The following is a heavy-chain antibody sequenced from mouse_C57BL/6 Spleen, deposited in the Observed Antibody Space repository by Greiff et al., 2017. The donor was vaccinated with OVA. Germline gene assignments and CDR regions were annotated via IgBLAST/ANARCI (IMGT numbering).Heavy chain of an antibody. CDR3: ARRDGSSSWFAY. J-gene: IGHJ3*01. D-gene: IGHD1-1*01. CDR1: GYTFTSYW. Sequence: VQLQQPGAELVKPGASVKLSCKASGYTFTSYWMHWVKQRSGRGLEWIGRIDPNSGGTNYNEKFKSKATLTVDKPSSTAYIQLSSLTSKDSAVYYCARRDGSSSWFAYWGQGTLVTVSA. CDR2: IDPNSGGT. V-gene: IGHV1-72*01.